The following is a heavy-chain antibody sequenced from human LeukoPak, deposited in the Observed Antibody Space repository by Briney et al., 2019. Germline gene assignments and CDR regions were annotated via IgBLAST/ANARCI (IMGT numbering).Heavy chain of an antibody. CDR2: INPSGGST. V-gene: IGHV1-46*01. CDR1: GYTFTSYY. D-gene: IGHD6-19*01. J-gene: IGHJ6*02. CDR3: ARAVAVAGNLYYYGMDV. Sequence: GASVKVSCKASGYTFTSYYMHWVRQAPGQRLEWMGIINPSGGSTSYAQKFQGRVTMTRDTSTSTVYMELSSLRSEDTAVYYCARAVAVAGNLYYYGMDVWGQGTTVTVSS.